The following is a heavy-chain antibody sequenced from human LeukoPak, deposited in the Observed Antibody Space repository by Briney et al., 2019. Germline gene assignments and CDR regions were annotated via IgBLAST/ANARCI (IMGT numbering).Heavy chain of an antibody. V-gene: IGHV4-39*01. Sequence: KPSETLSLTCTVSGGSISSSTYYWGWIRQPPGKGLEWIGSIYYSGSTYYNPSLKSRVTISVDTSKNQFSLTSLTAAETAVYYCARHSRGPAAGPAFDYWGQGTLVTVSS. CDR2: IYYSGST. D-gene: IGHD6-13*01. J-gene: IGHJ4*02. CDR3: ARHSRGPAAGPAFDY. CDR1: GGSISSSTYY.